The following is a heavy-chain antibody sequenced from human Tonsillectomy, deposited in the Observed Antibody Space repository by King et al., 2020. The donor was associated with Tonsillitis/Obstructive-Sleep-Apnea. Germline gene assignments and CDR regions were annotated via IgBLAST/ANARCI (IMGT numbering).Heavy chain of an antibody. D-gene: IGHD4-17*01. Sequence: EVQLVESGGGLVKPGGSLRLSCAASGFTFSNAWMNWVRQAPGKGLEWVGRIKSKTDGGTTDYAAPVKGRFTISRDDLKNTLYLQMNSLKTEDTAVYYWTTSGPWGYGEPQWDLWGQGTLVTVSS. V-gene: IGHV3-15*07. CDR3: TTSGPWGYGEPQWDL. CDR2: IKSKTDGGTT. J-gene: IGHJ4*02. CDR1: GFTFSNAW.